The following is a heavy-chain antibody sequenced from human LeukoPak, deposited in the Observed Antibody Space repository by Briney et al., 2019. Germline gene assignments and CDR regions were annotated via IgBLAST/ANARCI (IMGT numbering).Heavy chain of an antibody. CDR1: GFRFSSYA. CDR3: AKVDGYGDWEVDY. J-gene: IGHJ4*02. V-gene: IGHV3-23*01. D-gene: IGHD4-17*01. CDR2: ISGSGGST. Sequence: GGSLRLSCAASGFRFSSYAMSWVRQAPGKGLEWVSAISGSGGSTYYADSVGGRFTISRDNSKNMLYLQMNSLKAEDTAVYYCAKVDGYGDWEVDYWGQETLVTVSS.